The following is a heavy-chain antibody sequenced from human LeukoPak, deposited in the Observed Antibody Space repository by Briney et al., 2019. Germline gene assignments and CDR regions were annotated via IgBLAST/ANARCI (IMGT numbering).Heavy chain of an antibody. J-gene: IGHJ4*02. CDR3: ARTYYYGSSGYFPCFDY. Sequence: GGSLRLPCAASGFTFSSYSMNWVRQAPGKGLEWVSSISSSSSYIYYADPVKGRFTISRDNAKNSLYLQMNSLRAEDTAVYYCARTYYYGSSGYFPCFDYWGQGTLVTVSS. V-gene: IGHV3-21*01. CDR2: ISSSSSYI. D-gene: IGHD3-22*01. CDR1: GFTFSSYS.